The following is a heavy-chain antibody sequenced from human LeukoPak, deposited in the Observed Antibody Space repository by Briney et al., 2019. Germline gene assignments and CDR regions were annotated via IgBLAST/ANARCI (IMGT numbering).Heavy chain of an antibody. CDR2: IYTSGST. V-gene: IGHV4-4*07. J-gene: IGHJ4*02. D-gene: IGHD3-22*01. CDR1: GGSIRNYY. Sequence: SETLSLTCTVSGGSIRNYYWSWIRQPAGKGLEWIGRIYTSGSTNYNPSLKSRVTMSVDTSKNQFSLKLSSVTAADTAVYYCARVVSIVGRYYFDYWGQGTLVTVSS. CDR3: ARVVSIVGRYYFDY.